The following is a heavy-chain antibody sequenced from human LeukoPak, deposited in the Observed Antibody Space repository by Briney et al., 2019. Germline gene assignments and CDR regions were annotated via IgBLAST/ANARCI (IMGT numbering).Heavy chain of an antibody. J-gene: IGHJ5*02. D-gene: IGHD3-22*01. V-gene: IGHV3-21*01. CDR3: ARDLGQYYDTSDNWFDP. Sequence: PGGSLRLSCAASGFTFSSYSMNWVRQAPGKGLEWVSSISSSSSYIYYADSVKGRFTISRDNGKNSLYLQMNSLRAEDTAVYYCARDLGQYYDTSDNWFDPWGQGTLVTVSS. CDR1: GFTFSSYS. CDR2: ISSSSSYI.